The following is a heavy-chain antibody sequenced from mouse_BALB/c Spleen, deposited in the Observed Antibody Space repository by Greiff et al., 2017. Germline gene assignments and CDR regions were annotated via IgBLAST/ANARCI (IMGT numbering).Heavy chain of an antibody. V-gene: IGHV1-69*01. D-gene: IGHD1-1*01. CDR3: ARRGYYGSSFYAMDY. CDR2: IDTSDSYT. CDR1: GYTFTDYW. Sequence: VQLQQPGAELVMPGASVKMSCKASGYTFTDYWMHWVKQRPGQGLEWIGAIDTSDSYTSYNQKFKGKATLTVDESSSTAYMQLSSLTSEDSAVYYCARRGYYGSSFYAMDYWGQGTSVTVSS. J-gene: IGHJ4*01.